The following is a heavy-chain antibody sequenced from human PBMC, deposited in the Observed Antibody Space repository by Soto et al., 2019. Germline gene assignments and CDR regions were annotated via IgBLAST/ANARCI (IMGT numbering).Heavy chain of an antibody. Sequence: QVQLVQSGAEVKKPGSSVKVSCKASGGNFRSQSISISWVRQAPGQGLEWMGRAIPVLGVANYAQKLQGRVTFTAYKVRSIVYLECSSLSYEGTGVYYCARDRDVAAPGSVDTDYYYGMAGWWQGCTVSVSS. J-gene: IGHJ6*01. CDR3: ARDRDVAAPGSVDTDYYYGMAG. V-gene: IGHV1-69*08. CDR2: AIPVLGVA. CDR1: GGNFRSQSIS. D-gene: IGHD6-13*01.